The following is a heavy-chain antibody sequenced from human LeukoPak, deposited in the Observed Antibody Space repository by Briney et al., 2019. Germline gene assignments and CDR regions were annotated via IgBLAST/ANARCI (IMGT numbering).Heavy chain of an antibody. J-gene: IGHJ4*02. CDR1: GYTFTSYD. V-gene: IGHV1-8*03. D-gene: IGHD3-9*01. CDR2: MNPNSGNT. Sequence: ASVKVSCKASGYTFTSYDINWVRQATGQGLEWMGWMNPNSGNTGYAQKFQGRVTITRNTSISTAYMELSNLRSEDTAVYYCARVDDILTGYAFDYWGQGTLVTVSS. CDR3: ARVDDILTGYAFDY.